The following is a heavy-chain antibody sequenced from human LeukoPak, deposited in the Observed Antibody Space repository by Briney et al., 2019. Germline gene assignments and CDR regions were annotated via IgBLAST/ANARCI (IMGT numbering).Heavy chain of an antibody. V-gene: IGHV4-34*01. CDR2: INHSGST. CDR3: ARGGAGYCGSTSCYWFDP. Sequence: SETLSLTCAVYGGSFSGYYWSWIRQPPGKGLEWIGEINHSGSTNYNPSLKSRVTISVDTSKNQFSLKLSSVTAADTAVYYCARGGAGYCGSTSCYWFDPWGQGTLVTVSS. CDR1: GGSFSGYY. D-gene: IGHD2-2*01. J-gene: IGHJ5*02.